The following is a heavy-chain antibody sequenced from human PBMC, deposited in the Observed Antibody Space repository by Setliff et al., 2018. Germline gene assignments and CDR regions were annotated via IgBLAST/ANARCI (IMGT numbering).Heavy chain of an antibody. Sequence: ASETLSLTCTVFGGSISNYYWSWIRQPAGKGLEWIGSIYTSGSTNYNPSLKSRVTMSVDTSKNQFSLKLSSVTAADTAVYYCARKVIAALSGAFGMCVQGTMVTVSS. J-gene: IGHJ3*02. CDR1: GGSISNYY. CDR2: IYTSGST. V-gene: IGHV4-4*07. CDR3: ARKVIAALSGAFGM. D-gene: IGHD6-25*01.